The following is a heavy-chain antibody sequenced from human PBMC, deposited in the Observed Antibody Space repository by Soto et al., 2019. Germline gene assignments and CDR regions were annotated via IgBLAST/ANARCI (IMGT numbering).Heavy chain of an antibody. CDR1: GGSVSSCSYY. CDR2: IYYSGST. J-gene: IGHJ6*03. CDR3: ARGGGSSWCYSHSYMDF. D-gene: IGHD6-13*01. Sequence: PSETLSLTCSVSGGSVSSCSYYWSWIRQPPGKGLEWIGYIYYSGSTNYNPSLKSRVTISVDTSKNQFSLKLSSVTAADTAVYYCARGGGSSWCYSHSYMDFWGKGTTVTGSS. V-gene: IGHV4-61*01.